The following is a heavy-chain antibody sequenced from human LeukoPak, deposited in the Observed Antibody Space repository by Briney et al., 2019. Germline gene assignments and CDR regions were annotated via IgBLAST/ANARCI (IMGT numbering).Heavy chain of an antibody. J-gene: IGHJ4*02. CDR2: IYYSGST. CDR3: ARGLKNIAAAGTGGGRYFDY. CDR1: GASISSYY. D-gene: IGHD6-13*01. V-gene: IGHV4-59*12. Sequence: SETLSLTCTVSGASISSYYWSWIRQPPGKGLEWIGYIYYSGSTNYNPSLKSRVTISVDTSKNQFSLKLSSVTAADTAVYYCARGLKNIAAAGTGGGRYFDYWGQGTLVTVSS.